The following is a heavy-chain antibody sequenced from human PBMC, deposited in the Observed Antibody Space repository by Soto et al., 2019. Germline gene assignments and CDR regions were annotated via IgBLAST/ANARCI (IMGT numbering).Heavy chain of an antibody. CDR3: ARRGGYDRYYYYYGMDV. Sequence: ETLSLTCTVSGGSISSSSYYWGWIRQPPGKGLEWIGSIYYSGSTYYNPSLKSRVTISVDTSKNQFSLKLSSVTAADTAVYYCARRGGYDRYYYYYGMDVWGQGTTVTVSS. D-gene: IGHD5-12*01. CDR1: GGSISSSSYY. V-gene: IGHV4-39*01. J-gene: IGHJ6*02. CDR2: IYYSGST.